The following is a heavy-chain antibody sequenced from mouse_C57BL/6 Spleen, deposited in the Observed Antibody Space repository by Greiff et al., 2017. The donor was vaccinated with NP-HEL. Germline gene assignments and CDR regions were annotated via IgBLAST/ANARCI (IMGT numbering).Heavy chain of an antibody. CDR1: GYSFTSYY. V-gene: IGHV1-66*01. Sequence: VQLVESGPELVKPGASVKISCKASGYSFTSYYIHWVKQRPGQGLEWIGWIYPGSGNTKYNEKLKGKATLTADTSSSTAYMQLSSLTSEDSAVYYCAIRAWDGMEFDYWGQGTTLTVSS. CDR2: IYPGSGNT. D-gene: IGHD4-1*01. CDR3: AIRAWDGMEFDY. J-gene: IGHJ2*01.